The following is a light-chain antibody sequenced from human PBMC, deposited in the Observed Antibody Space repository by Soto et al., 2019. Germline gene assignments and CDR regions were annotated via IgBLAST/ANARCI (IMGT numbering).Light chain of an antibody. CDR2: GAS. CDR1: QDVGTY. J-gene: IGKJ5*01. CDR3: QQGGNWPVT. V-gene: IGKV3D-11*01. Sequence: VLTQSPVTLSLSPGERATLSCRASQDVGTYVAWYQVRGGQAPRLLISGASKRATGIPDRINGGGSGAEFILTINSLESGDSAVYFCQQGGNWPVTFGQGTRVEIK.